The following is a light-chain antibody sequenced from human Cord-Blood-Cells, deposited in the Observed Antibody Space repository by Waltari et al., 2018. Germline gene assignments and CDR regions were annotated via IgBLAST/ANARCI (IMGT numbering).Light chain of an antibody. J-gene: IGLJ3*02. CDR1: IVHNSSA. V-gene: IGLV4-69*01. CDR3: QTWGTGIWV. Sequence: QLVLTQSPSASASLGAPVKLTRTLSIVHNSSALAAPQQQPEKGPRYLMKLNRDGSHSKGDGIPDRFSGSSSGAERYLTISSLQSEDEADYYCQTWGTGIWVFGGGTKLTVL. CDR2: LNRDGSH.